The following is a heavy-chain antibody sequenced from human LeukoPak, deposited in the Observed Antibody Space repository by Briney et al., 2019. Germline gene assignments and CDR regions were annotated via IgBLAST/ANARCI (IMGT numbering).Heavy chain of an antibody. D-gene: IGHD3-3*01. CDR3: ARDNGVVHGVYYMDV. CDR2: IKQDGSEK. CDR1: GFTFSNYW. J-gene: IGHJ6*03. V-gene: IGHV3-7*01. Sequence: PGGSLRLSCAASGFTFSNYWMTWVRQAPGKGLEWVADIKQDGSEKLYVKSVRGRFTVSRDNAKMSLFLQLNSLRAEDTAVYYSARDNGVVHGVYYMDVWGKGTTVTVS.